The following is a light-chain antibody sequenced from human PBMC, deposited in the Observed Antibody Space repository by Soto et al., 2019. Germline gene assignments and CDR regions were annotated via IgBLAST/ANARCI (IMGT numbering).Light chain of an antibody. CDR2: AAS. CDR1: QSISSY. Sequence: DIKMTQSPSSLSASVGDRVTITCRASQSISSYLNWYQQKPGKAPKPLIYAASSLQSGVPSRFSGSGSGTDFTLTISSLQPEDFATYYCQQSYSTPFTFGPGTKVDIK. CDR3: QQSYSTPFT. J-gene: IGKJ3*01. V-gene: IGKV1-39*01.